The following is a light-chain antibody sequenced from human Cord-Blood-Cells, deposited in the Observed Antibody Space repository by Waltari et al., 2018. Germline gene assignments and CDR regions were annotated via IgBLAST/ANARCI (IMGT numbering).Light chain of an antibody. V-gene: IGLV2-23*01. CDR1: SSYVGSYNL. CDR2: EGS. Sequence: SALTQPASVSGSPGQSITTSCTGTSSYVGSYNLVSWYQQHPDKAPKLMIYEGSKRPSGVSSRFSGSKPDNTASLTISGLQAEDEADYYCCSYAGSSTWVFGGGTKLTVL. J-gene: IGLJ3*02. CDR3: CSYAGSSTWV.